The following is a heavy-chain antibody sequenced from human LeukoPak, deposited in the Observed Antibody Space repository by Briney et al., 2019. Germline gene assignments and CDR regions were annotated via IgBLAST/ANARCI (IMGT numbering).Heavy chain of an antibody. V-gene: IGHV3-73*01. CDR2: IRSKANTYAT. Sequence: GGSLRLSCAASGFTFSGSAVHWVRQASGKGLEWVGRIRSKANTYATAYAASVKGRFTISRDDSKNTAYLQMNSLKTEDTAVYYCTRLEGVAYGMDVWGQGTTVTVSS. J-gene: IGHJ6*02. CDR3: TRLEGVAYGMDV. CDR1: GFTFSGSA.